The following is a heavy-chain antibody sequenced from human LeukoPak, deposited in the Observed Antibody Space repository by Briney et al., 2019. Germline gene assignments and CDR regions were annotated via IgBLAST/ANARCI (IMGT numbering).Heavy chain of an antibody. Sequence: ASVKVSCKASGYTFTNYGIGWVRQALGQGLEWMGWISAYNGYTNYAQNLQGRVTMTTDTSTSTAYMELRSLRSDDTAMYYCARAGRCSTTTCSESYYYYYMDVWGKGTTVTVSS. CDR1: GYTFTNYG. J-gene: IGHJ6*03. CDR3: ARAGRCSTTTCSESYYYYYMDV. CDR2: ISAYNGYT. D-gene: IGHD2-2*01. V-gene: IGHV1-18*01.